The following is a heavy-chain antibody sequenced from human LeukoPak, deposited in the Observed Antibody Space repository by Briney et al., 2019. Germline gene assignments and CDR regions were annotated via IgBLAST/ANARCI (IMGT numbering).Heavy chain of an antibody. D-gene: IGHD3-22*01. V-gene: IGHV3-23*01. CDR1: GFTFSSYA. CDR3: ANHYYDSSGYYGPFDY. J-gene: IGHJ4*02. Sequence: GGSLRLSCAASGFTFSSYAMSWVRQAPGKGLEWVSAISGSGGSTYYADSVKGRFTISRDNSKNTLYLQMNSLRAEDTVVYYCANHYYDSSGYYGPFDYWGQGTLVTVSS. CDR2: ISGSGGST.